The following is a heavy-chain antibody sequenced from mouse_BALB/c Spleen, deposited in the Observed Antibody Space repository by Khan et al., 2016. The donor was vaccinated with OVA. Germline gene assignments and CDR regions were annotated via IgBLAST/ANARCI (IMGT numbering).Heavy chain of an antibody. V-gene: IGHV2-9*02. J-gene: IGHJ2*01. CDR1: GFSLTSYA. CDR3: ARNREPDDFDY. Sequence: VQLKESGPGLVAPSQSLSITCTVTGFSLTSYAIHWIRQPPGKGLEWLGIIWAGGSTNYNSALMSRLSISKDNSKSQVFLKMNSLQTHDTAMYYCARNREPDDFDYWGQGTTLTVSS. CDR2: IWAGGST.